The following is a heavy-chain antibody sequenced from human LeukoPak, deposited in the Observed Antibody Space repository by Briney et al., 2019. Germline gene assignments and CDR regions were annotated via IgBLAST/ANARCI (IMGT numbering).Heavy chain of an antibody. CDR3: AIYFVDGGGRGT. J-gene: IGHJ4*02. CDR1: GASISSGDYH. CDR2: DGST. Sequence: SETLSLTCTVSGASISSGDYHWSWIRQHPGKGLEWIGNDGSTSYNPSLKSRLTISVDTSKNHFSLRLSSVTAADTAIYYCAIYFVDGGGRGTWGQGTLVTVSS. D-gene: IGHD2/OR15-2a*01. V-gene: IGHV4-31*03.